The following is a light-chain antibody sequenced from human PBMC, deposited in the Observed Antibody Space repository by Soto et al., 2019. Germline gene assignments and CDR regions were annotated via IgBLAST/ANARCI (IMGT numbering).Light chain of an antibody. Sequence: QSVLTQPASVSGSPGQSITFSCTGTSSDVGSYDYVSWHQQHPGKAPKLIIYDVNNRPSGVPSRFSGSKSGNTASLIISGLQTEDEADYYCCAYSTSGTHVFGTGTQLTVL. V-gene: IGLV2-14*03. CDR3: CAYSTSGTHV. CDR2: DVN. CDR1: SSDVGSYDY. J-gene: IGLJ1*01.